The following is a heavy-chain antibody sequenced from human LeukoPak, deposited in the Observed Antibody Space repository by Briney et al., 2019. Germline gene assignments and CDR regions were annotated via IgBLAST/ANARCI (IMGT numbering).Heavy chain of an antibody. J-gene: IGHJ4*02. D-gene: IGHD3-10*01. CDR2: INYSGST. CDR3: ARYVVYGSGKYYFDY. Sequence: NPSATLSLTCTVSGGSVSSTTYYWSWIRQPPGKGLEWIASINYSGSTYYNPSLKSRVTISVDTSENQFSLKLSSVTAADTAVYYCARYVVYGSGKYYFDYWGQGTLVTVSS. CDR1: GGSVSSTTYY. V-gene: IGHV4-39*01.